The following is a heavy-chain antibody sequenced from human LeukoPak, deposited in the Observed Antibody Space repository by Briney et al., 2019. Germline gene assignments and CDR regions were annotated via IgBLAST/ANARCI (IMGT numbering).Heavy chain of an antibody. CDR2: ISSSGNTI. D-gene: IGHD6-19*01. CDR3: ARDLAVADPV. V-gene: IGHV3-48*03. J-gene: IGHJ4*02. CDR1: GFTFSSYE. Sequence: PGGSLRLSCAVSGFTFSSYEMNWVRQAPGKGLEWVSYISSSGNTIYYADSVRGRFTISRDNAKNSLYLQMNSLRAEDTAVYYCARDLAVADPVWGQGTLVTVSS.